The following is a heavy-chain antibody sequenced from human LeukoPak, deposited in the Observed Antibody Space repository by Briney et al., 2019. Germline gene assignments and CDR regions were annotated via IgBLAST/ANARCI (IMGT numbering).Heavy chain of an antibody. CDR1: GFTFSGYS. D-gene: IGHD7-27*01. J-gene: IGHJ4*02. Sequence: PGGSLRLSCAASGFTFSGYSMNWVRQAPGKGLEWVSSISSSSSYIYYADSVKGRFTISRDNAKNSLYLQMNSLRAEDTAVYYCARESPLTGYFDYWGQGTLVTVSS. CDR2: ISSSSSYI. V-gene: IGHV3-21*01. CDR3: ARESPLTGYFDY.